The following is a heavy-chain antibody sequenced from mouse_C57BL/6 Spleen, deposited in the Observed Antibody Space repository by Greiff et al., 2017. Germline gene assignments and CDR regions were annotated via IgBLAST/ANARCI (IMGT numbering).Heavy chain of an antibody. CDR3: ARQDYGPY. CDR2: IYPGDGDT. D-gene: IGHD1-1*01. J-gene: IGHJ3*01. Sequence: VKLMESGPELVKPGASVKISCKASGYAFSSSWMNWVKQRPGKGLEWIGRIYPGDGDTNYNGKFKGKATLTADKSSSTAYMQLSSLTSEDSAVYFCARQDYGPYWGQGTLVTVSA. CDR1: GYAFSSSW. V-gene: IGHV1-82*01.